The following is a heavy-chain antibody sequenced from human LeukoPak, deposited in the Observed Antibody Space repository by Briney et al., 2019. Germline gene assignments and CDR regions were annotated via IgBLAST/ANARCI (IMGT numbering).Heavy chain of an antibody. CDR3: ARLPDYYDSSGYYYEKVDY. J-gene: IGHJ4*02. Sequence: SETLSLTCTVSGGSISSSSYYWGWIRQPPGKGLEWIGSIYYSGSTYYNPSLKSRATISVDTSKNQFSLKLSSVTAADTAVYYCARLPDYYDSSGYYYEKVDYWGQGTLVTVSS. CDR2: IYYSGST. V-gene: IGHV4-39*01. D-gene: IGHD3-22*01. CDR1: GGSISSSSYY.